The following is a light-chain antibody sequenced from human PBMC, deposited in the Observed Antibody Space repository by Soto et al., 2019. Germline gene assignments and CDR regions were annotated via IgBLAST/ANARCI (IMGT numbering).Light chain of an antibody. J-gene: IGLJ3*02. CDR3: CSYADTSNWV. CDR2: SDK. CDR1: VDDVGKYDF. V-gene: IGLV2-23*01. Sequence: QSALTQPASVSGSPGQSITISCTGTVDDVGKYDFVSWFQNHPGMVPKLLIYSDKKRPSGVSNRFSGSKSGITASLTISGLHAEDEGDYYCCSYADTSNWVFGGGTKLTVL.